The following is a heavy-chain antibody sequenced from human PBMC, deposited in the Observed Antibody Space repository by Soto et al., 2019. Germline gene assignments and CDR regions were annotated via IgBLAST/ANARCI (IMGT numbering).Heavy chain of an antibody. CDR1: GYSLPRYW. Sequence: PAESRKISCKASGYSLPRYWIGGVRQMPGKGLEWMGIIYPGDSDTRYSPSFQGQVTISADKSVTTAYLQWSSLKASDTAMYYCARSPRPPPYHGMDVWGQGTTVTVSS. D-gene: IGHD6-6*01. CDR2: IYPGDSDT. CDR3: ARSPRPPPYHGMDV. V-gene: IGHV5-51*01. J-gene: IGHJ6*02.